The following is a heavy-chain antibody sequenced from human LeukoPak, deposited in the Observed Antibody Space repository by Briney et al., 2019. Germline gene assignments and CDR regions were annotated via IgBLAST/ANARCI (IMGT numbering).Heavy chain of an antibody. D-gene: IGHD2-15*01. Sequence: PGGSLRLSCAACGFTFSSYEMNWVRQAPGKGLKWVSYISSSGTTIYYADSVKGRFTISRDNAKNSLYLQMNSLRAEDTAVYYCARVGVVVTATGNLWFDPWGQGTLVTVSS. CDR3: ARVGVVVTATGNLWFDP. CDR1: GFTFSSYE. J-gene: IGHJ5*02. CDR2: ISSSGTTI. V-gene: IGHV3-48*03.